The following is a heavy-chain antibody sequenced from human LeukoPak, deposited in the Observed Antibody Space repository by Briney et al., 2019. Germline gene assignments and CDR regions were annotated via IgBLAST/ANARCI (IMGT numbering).Heavy chain of an antibody. J-gene: IGHJ4*01. V-gene: IGHV3-23*01. CDR3: AKGIYSSGWSYFDY. CDR1: GFTFSNSA. D-gene: IGHD6-19*01. CDR2: LSGSGITT. Sequence: GGPLRLSCAASGFTFSNSAMSWVRQAPGKGVEWVSTLSGSGITTYYADSVKGRFTISRDNSKNTLYLQMNSLRAEDTAVYYCAKGIYSSGWSYFDYWGHGTLVTVSS.